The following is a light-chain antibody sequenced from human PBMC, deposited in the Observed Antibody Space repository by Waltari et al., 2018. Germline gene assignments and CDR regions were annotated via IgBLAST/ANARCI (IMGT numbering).Light chain of an antibody. CDR1: ESISNW. J-gene: IGKJ1*01. Sequence: DIQMTQSPATLSASAGDRVPITCRASESISNWLAWYQQKPGKAPKVLIYKASSLESGVPSRFSGSGSGTEFTLTISSLQPDDFATYYCQQYNVYWTFGQGTKVEIK. CDR2: KAS. CDR3: QQYNVYWT. V-gene: IGKV1-5*03.